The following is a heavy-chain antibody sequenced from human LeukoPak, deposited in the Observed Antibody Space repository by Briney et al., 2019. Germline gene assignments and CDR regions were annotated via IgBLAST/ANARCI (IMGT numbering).Heavy chain of an antibody. CDR3: ARAEPSGSYDY. D-gene: IGHD1-26*01. CDR2: ISGTGATT. CDR1: GFTFSSYA. V-gene: IGHV3-23*01. J-gene: IGHJ4*02. Sequence: GGSLRLSCAASGFTFSSYAMTWVRQAPGKGLEWVSTISGTGATTFYADSVKGRFTISRDNSKSTLSLQMNSLRAEDTAVYYCARAEPSGSYDYWGQGTLVTVSS.